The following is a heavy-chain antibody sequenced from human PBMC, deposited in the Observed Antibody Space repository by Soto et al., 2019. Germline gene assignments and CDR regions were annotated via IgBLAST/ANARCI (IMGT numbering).Heavy chain of an antibody. CDR3: ARLVWVPAYRSYYYGMDV. J-gene: IGHJ6*02. D-gene: IGHD2-2*01. Sequence: SVKVSCKASGGTFSSYAISWLRQSPGQGLEWMGGIIPIFGTANYAQKFQGRVTITADESTSTAYMELSSLRSEDTAVYYCARLVWVPAYRSYYYGMDVWGQGTTVTVSS. V-gene: IGHV1-69*13. CDR1: GGTFSSYA. CDR2: IIPIFGTA.